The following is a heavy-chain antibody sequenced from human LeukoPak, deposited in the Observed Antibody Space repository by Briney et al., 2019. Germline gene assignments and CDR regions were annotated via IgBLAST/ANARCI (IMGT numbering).Heavy chain of an antibody. V-gene: IGHV3-48*03. Sequence: HPGGSLRLSCAASGFTLSSYEMNWVRQAPGKGLEWISYMSSSGGRSYYADSVRGRFTISRDNAKTSLYLQMNSLRAEDTAVYYCAKDGYHAAWDWGQGTLVTVSS. D-gene: IGHD2-2*03. CDR2: MSSSGGRS. CDR1: GFTLSSYE. CDR3: AKDGYHAAWD. J-gene: IGHJ4*02.